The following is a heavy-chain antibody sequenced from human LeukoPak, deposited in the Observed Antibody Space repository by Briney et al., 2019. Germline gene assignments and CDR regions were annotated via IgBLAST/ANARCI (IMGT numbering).Heavy chain of an antibody. CDR3: AKVGATSEDY. J-gene: IGHJ4*02. CDR1: GFTFSSYG. V-gene: IGHV3-30*02. Sequence: GGSLRLSCAASGFTFSSYGMHWVRQAPGKGLEWVAFIRYDGSNKYYADSVKGRFTISRDNSKNTLYLQMNSLRAGDTAVYYCAKVGATSEDYWGQGTLVTVSS. CDR2: IRYDGSNK. D-gene: IGHD1-26*01.